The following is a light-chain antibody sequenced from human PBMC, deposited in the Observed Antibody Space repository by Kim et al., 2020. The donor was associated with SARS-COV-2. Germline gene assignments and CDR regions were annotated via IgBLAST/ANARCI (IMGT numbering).Light chain of an antibody. CDR2: QDR. Sequence: PGKPATITCSGDKLGDKFACWFQEKPGQSPVLVIYQDRKRPSGIPERFSGSNSGNTATLTISGTQAMDEADYYCQAWDSSTAVFGTGTKVTVL. J-gene: IGLJ1*01. CDR3: QAWDSSTAV. CDR1: KLGDKF. V-gene: IGLV3-1*01.